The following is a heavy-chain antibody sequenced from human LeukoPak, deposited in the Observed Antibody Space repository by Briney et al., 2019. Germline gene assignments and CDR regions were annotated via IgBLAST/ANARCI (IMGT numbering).Heavy chain of an antibody. V-gene: IGHV4-34*01. D-gene: IGHD3-22*01. CDR3: ARGNYDTPQSLYFQH. J-gene: IGHJ1*01. Sequence: SETLSLTCAVYGVSFSGYYWSWIRQPPGKGLEWIGEINHSGSTNYNPSLKSRVTISVDTSKNQFSLKLSSVTAADTAVYYCARGNYDTPQSLYFQHWGQGTLVTVSS. CDR1: GVSFSGYY. CDR2: INHSGST.